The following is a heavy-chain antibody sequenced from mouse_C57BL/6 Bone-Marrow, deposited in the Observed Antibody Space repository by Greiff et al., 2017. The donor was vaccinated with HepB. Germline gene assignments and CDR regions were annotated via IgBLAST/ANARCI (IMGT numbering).Heavy chain of an antibody. CDR1: GFNIKDDY. D-gene: IGHD1-1*01. V-gene: IGHV14-4*01. Sequence: EVQLQQSGAELVRPGASVKLSCTASGFNIKDDYMHWVKQRPEQGLEWIGWIDPENGDTEYASKFQGKATITADTSSNTAYLQLSSLTSEDTAVYYCTTITTGVARDWGQGTTLTGSS. J-gene: IGHJ2*01. CDR3: TTITTGVARD. CDR2: IDPENGDT.